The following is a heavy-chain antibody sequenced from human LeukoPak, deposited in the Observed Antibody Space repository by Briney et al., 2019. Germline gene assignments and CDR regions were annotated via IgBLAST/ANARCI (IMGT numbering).Heavy chain of an antibody. J-gene: IGHJ4*02. Sequence: GGSLRLSCAASGFTFSSYGMHWVRQAPGKGLEWVAVIWYDGSNKYYADSVKGRFTISRDNSKNTLYLQMNSLRAEDTAVYYCAKLSGFWSGYPFDYWGQGTLVTVSS. CDR2: IWYDGSNK. D-gene: IGHD3-3*01. V-gene: IGHV3-33*06. CDR3: AKLSGFWSGYPFDY. CDR1: GFTFSSYG.